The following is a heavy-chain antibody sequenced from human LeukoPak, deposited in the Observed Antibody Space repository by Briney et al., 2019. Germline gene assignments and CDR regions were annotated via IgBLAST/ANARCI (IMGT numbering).Heavy chain of an antibody. CDR3: AKDPSPRGDGTFDY. Sequence: GGSLRLSCAASGFTFSSYGMHWVRQAPGKGLEWVAVISYDGSNKYYADSVKGRFTISRDNSKNTLYLQMNSLRAEDTAVYYCAKDPSPRGDGTFDYWGQGTLVTVSS. D-gene: IGHD4-17*01. V-gene: IGHV3-30*18. J-gene: IGHJ4*02. CDR2: ISYDGSNK. CDR1: GFTFSSYG.